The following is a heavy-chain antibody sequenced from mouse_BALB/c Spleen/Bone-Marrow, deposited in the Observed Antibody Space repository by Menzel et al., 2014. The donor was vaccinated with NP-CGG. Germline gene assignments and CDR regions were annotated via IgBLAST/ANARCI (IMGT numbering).Heavy chain of an antibody. CDR1: GFNIKDTY. CDR3: ARYRLGTYFDY. CDR2: IDPANGNT. J-gene: IGHJ2*01. V-gene: IGHV14-3*02. Sequence: EVKLMESGAELVKPGASVKLSCTAPGFNIKDTYMHWVKQRPEQGLEWIGRIDPANGNTKYDPKFQGKATITADTSSNTAYLQLSSLTSEDTAVYYCARYRLGTYFDYRGQGTTLTVSS. D-gene: IGHD2-14*01.